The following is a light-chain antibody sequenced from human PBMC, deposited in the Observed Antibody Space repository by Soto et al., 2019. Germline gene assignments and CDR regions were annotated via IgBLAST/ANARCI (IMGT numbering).Light chain of an antibody. V-gene: IGKV3-15*01. Sequence: IVMTPSPATLSVSPGDRATLSCRASQNIYSNVAWYQQRPGQAPRLLIYRASTRATGIPARFSGSGSGTEFTLTISSLQSEDFTVYSCLQYHNLWAFGQGTKVDI. CDR2: RAS. J-gene: IGKJ1*01. CDR3: LQYHNLWA. CDR1: QNIYSN.